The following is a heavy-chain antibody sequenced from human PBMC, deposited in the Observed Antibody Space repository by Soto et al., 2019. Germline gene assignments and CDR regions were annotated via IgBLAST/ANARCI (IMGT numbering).Heavy chain of an antibody. J-gene: IGHJ4*02. D-gene: IGHD2-21*02. CDR3: ARVPAPYCGGDCYFDY. V-gene: IGHV1-69*12. CDR2: IIPIFGTA. Sequence: QVQLVQSGAEVKKPGSSVKVSCKASGGTFSSYAISWVRQAPGQGLEWMGGIIPIFGTANYAQKFQGRVTITADESTSIAYMELSSLRSEDTAVYYCARVPAPYCGGDCYFDYWGQGTLVTVSS. CDR1: GGTFSSYA.